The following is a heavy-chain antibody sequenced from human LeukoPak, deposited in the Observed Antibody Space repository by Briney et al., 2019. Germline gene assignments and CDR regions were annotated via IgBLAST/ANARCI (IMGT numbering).Heavy chain of an antibody. J-gene: IGHJ4*02. CDR3: ARDAYSGYDYFRRGSYYFDY. D-gene: IGHD5-12*01. CDR1: GGSISSSYYY. Sequence: SDTVSLTCTVSGGSISSSYYYWVWLRQPPGKGLVWIGSIYCSSRIYYNPSLKSRVTISVGTSKNQVSLKLSSVTAADTAVYYCARDAYSGYDYFRRGSYYFDYWGQGTQVTVSS. V-gene: IGHV4-39*07. CDR2: IYCSSRI.